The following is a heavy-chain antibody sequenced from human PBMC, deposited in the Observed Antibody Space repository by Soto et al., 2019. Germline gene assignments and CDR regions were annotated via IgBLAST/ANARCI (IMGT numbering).Heavy chain of an antibody. V-gene: IGHV1-69*13. CDR1: GGTFSSYA. J-gene: IGHJ4*02. CDR2: IIPIFGTA. Sequence: SVKVSCKASGGTFSSYAISWVRQAPGQGLEWMGGIIPIFGTANYAQKFQGRVTITADESTSTAYMELSSLRSEDTAVYYCARDTVDTAMVTSPFGYWGQGTLVTVSS. D-gene: IGHD5-18*01. CDR3: ARDTVDTAMVTSPFGY.